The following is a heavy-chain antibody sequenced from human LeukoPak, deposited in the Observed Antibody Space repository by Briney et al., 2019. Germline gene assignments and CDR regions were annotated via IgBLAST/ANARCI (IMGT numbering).Heavy chain of an antibody. CDR2: IYYSGST. V-gene: IGHV4-31*03. D-gene: IGHD2-2*01. Sequence: SQTLSLTCTVSGGSISSGGYCWSWIRQHPGKGLEWIGYIYYSGSTYYNPSLKSRVTISVDTSKNQFSLKLSSVTAADTAVYYCARGVRGPSCYDYWGQGTLVAVSS. CDR1: GGSISSGGYC. J-gene: IGHJ4*02. CDR3: ARGVRGPSCYDY.